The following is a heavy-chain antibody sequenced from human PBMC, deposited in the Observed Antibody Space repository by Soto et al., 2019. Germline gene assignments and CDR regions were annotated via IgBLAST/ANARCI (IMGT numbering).Heavy chain of an antibody. Sequence: GGSLRLSCAASGFTFSSYEMNWVRQAPGKGLEWVSYISSSGSTIYYADSVKGRFTISRDNAKNSLYLQMNSLRAEDTAVYDCARVVPAAIYYYYYYMDVWGKGTTVTVSS. CDR1: GFTFSSYE. CDR3: ARVVPAAIYYYYYYMDV. J-gene: IGHJ6*03. V-gene: IGHV3-48*03. D-gene: IGHD2-2*01. CDR2: ISSSGSTI.